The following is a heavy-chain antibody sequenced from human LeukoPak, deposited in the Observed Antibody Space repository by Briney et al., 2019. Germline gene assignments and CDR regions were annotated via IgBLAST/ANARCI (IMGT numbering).Heavy chain of an antibody. CDR1: GVIFNTYS. CDR3: AKDPFQEWPGVVTGDY. CDR2: ISSSSNYI. J-gene: IGHJ4*02. D-gene: IGHD3-3*01. V-gene: IGHV3-21*01. Sequence: PGGSLRLSCAASGVIFNTYSMNWVRQAPGKGLEWVSSISSSSNYIYYADSVRGRFSISRDNAKHSLYLQMSSLRVEDTAVYYCAKDPFQEWPGVVTGDYWGQGTLVTVSS.